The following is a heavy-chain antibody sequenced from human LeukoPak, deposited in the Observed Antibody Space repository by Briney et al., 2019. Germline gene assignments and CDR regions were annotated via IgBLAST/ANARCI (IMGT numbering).Heavy chain of an antibody. J-gene: IGHJ4*02. Sequence: PSETLSLTCTVSGGSISSYYWSWIRQPAGKGLEWIGRMYTSGSTNYNPSLKSRVTMSVDTSKNLFSLKLSSVTAADTALFYCAGENSGSYRELDYWGQGTLVTVSS. CDR2: MYTSGST. V-gene: IGHV4-4*07. D-gene: IGHD1-26*01. CDR3: AGENSGSYRELDY. CDR1: GGSISSYY.